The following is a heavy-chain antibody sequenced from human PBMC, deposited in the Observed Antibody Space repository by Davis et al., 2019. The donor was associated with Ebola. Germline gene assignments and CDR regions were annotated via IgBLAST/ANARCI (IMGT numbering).Heavy chain of an antibody. CDR3: AREKRHLGELSPNWYFDL. Sequence: GESLKISCAASGFTFSNAWMNWVRQAPGKGLEWVSVIYSGGSTYYADSVKGRFTISRDNSKNTLYLQMNSLRAEDTAVYYCAREKRHLGELSPNWYFDLWGRGTLVTVSS. CDR1: GFTFSNAW. J-gene: IGHJ2*01. V-gene: IGHV3-53*01. D-gene: IGHD3-16*02. CDR2: IYSGGST.